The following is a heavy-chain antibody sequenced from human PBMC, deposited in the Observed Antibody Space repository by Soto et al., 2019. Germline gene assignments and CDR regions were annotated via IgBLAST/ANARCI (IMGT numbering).Heavy chain of an antibody. D-gene: IGHD6-13*01. J-gene: IGHJ4*02. CDR1: GGSISSYY. CDR2: IYYSGST. V-gene: IGHV4-59*08. Sequence: SETLSLTCTVSGGSISSYYWSWIRQPPGKGLEWIGYIYYSGSTNYNPSLKSRVTISVDTSKNQFSLKLSSVTAADTAVYYCASLSHNQYSSSWYYFAYWGQGTLVTVPQ. CDR3: ASLSHNQYSSSWYYFAY.